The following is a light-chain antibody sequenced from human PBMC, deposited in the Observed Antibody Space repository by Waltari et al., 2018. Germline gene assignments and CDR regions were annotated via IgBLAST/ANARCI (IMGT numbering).Light chain of an antibody. CDR3: MQALQSPLT. CDR1: RSLLHSSGYNY. J-gene: IGKJ4*01. CDR2: LGS. Sequence: DIVMTQSPLSLPVTPGEPASISCKSSRSLLHSSGYNYVDWYLQKPGQSPQLLISLGSNRASGVPDRFSGSGSGTDFTLKISRVEAEDVGVYYCMQALQSPLTFGGGTKVENK. V-gene: IGKV2-28*01.